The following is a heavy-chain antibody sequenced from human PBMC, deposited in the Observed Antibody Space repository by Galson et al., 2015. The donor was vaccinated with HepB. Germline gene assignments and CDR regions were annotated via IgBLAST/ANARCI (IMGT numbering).Heavy chain of an antibody. CDR3: ARATHSIFGVGD. D-gene: IGHD3-3*02. CDR1: GYTFTGYY. CDR2: INPNSGGT. J-gene: IGHJ4*02. Sequence: SVKVSCKASGYTFTGYYMHWVRQAPGQGLEWMGRINPNSGGTNYAQKFQGRVTMTRDTSISTAYMELSRLRSDDTAVYYCARATHSIFGVGDWGQGTLVTVSS. V-gene: IGHV1-2*06.